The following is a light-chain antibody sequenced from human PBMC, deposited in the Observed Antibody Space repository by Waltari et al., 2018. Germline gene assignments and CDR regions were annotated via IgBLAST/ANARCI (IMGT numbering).Light chain of an antibody. Sequence: EIVMTQSPATLSVSPGERATLACRASQSVSSNLAWYQQKPGQAPRLLIYGASTRATGFPARFSGSGSGTEFTLTISSLQSEDFAVYYCQQYHNWPLTFGRGTKVEIK. V-gene: IGKV3-15*01. CDR1: QSVSSN. CDR3: QQYHNWPLT. CDR2: GAS. J-gene: IGKJ4*01.